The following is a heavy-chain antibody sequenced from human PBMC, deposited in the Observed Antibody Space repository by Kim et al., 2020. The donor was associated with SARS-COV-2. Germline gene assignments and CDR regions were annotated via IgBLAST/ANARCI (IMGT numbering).Heavy chain of an antibody. CDR3: ATDQDGDFDY. CDR2: ET. D-gene: IGHD4-17*01. J-gene: IGHJ4*02. Sequence: ETIYAQKFQGRVTMTEDTSTDPAYMELSSLRSEDTAVYYCATDQDGDFDYWGQGTLVTVSS. V-gene: IGHV1-24*01.